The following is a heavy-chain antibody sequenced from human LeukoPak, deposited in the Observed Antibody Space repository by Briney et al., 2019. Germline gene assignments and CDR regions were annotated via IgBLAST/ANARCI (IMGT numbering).Heavy chain of an antibody. J-gene: IGHJ5*02. CDR2: VLYDGSDQ. V-gene: IGHV3-30-3*01. Sequence: GGSLTLSCAASGFTFNSYTMHGLREARGRGGEGVAFVLYDGSDQYYADSVKGRFTISRDNSKNTVYLQMNSLTVEDTAVYYCARDVQSGSLDPWGQGDLVTVSS. CDR1: GFTFNSYT. CDR3: ARDVQSGSLDP. D-gene: IGHD3-3*01.